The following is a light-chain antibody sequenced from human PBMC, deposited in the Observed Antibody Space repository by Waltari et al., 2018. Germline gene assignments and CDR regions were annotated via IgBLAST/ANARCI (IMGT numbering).Light chain of an antibody. Sequence: EIVLTQSPGTLSLSPGERATLSCRASQSVSSSYLAWYQQKPGPAPRLLIYGASSRATGIPDRFSGSGSGTDFTLSISSLQSEDFAIYYCQQYNEWPRTFGQGTRVEI. CDR3: QQYNEWPRT. V-gene: IGKV3-20*01. CDR1: QSVSSSY. J-gene: IGKJ1*01. CDR2: GAS.